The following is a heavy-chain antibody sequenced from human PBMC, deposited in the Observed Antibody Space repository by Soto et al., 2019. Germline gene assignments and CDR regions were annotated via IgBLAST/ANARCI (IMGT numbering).Heavy chain of an antibody. Sequence: SVKVSCKASGGTFSSHAISWVRQAPGQGLEWMGGIIPIFGTANYAQKFQGRVTITADESTSTAYMELSSLRSEDTAVYYCARNPDTAMVTYFDYWGQGTLVTVSS. J-gene: IGHJ4*02. CDR3: ARNPDTAMVTYFDY. CDR1: GGTFSSHA. V-gene: IGHV1-69*13. D-gene: IGHD5-18*01. CDR2: IIPIFGTA.